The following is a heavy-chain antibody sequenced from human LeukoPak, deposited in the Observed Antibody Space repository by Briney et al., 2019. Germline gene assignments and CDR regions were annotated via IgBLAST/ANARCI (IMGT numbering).Heavy chain of an antibody. J-gene: IGHJ4*02. V-gene: IGHV3-64*01. CDR2: IGSNGDST. CDR1: GFTFSNYA. Sequence: GGSLRLSCAGSGFTFSNYAMYWVRQAPGKGLENVAGIGSNGDSTYYANSVKGRFTISGDNSRNTLFLQMGSLRADDMAIYYCARGNVVGASRPFDYWGQGALVTVSS. D-gene: IGHD1-26*01. CDR3: ARGNVVGASRPFDY.